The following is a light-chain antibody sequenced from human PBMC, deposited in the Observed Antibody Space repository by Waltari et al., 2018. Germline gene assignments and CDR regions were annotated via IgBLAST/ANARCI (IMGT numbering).Light chain of an antibody. CDR2: WAS. Sequence: DIVMTQSPDSLAVSLGERAPINCKSRQSVIHSSNTRSSLAWYQQKPGQPPKLLIYWASTRQPGVPDRFSGSGSGTDFTLTISTLQAEDVAVYYCHQYCSTPLTFGQGTKVDIK. CDR1: QSVIHSSNTRSS. V-gene: IGKV4-1*01. CDR3: HQYCSTPLT. J-gene: IGKJ1*01.